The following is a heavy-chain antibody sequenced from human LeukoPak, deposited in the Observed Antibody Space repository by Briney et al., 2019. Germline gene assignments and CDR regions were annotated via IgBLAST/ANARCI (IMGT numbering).Heavy chain of an antibody. CDR3: ARRGGEYCSSTSCYDDY. D-gene: IGHD2-2*01. Sequence: GESLKISCKGSGYSFTSYWIGWVRQMPGKGLEWMGIIYPGDSDTRYSPSFQGQVTISADRSISTAYLQWSRLKASDTAMYYCARRGGEYCSSTSCYDDYWGQGTLVTVSS. CDR1: GYSFTSYW. V-gene: IGHV5-51*01. CDR2: IYPGDSDT. J-gene: IGHJ4*02.